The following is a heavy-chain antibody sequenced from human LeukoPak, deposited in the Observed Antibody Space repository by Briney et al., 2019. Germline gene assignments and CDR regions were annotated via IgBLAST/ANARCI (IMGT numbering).Heavy chain of an antibody. CDR1: GLMFSEYD. Sequence: PGGSLRLSCAASGLMFSEYDMSWIRQAPGKGLEWVSYITSSGTYTNYADSVKGRFTISRDNAKNSLYLQMNSLRVEDTAVYYCASKRGYCTSTSCYYSWFDPWGQGTLVTVSS. CDR3: ASKRGYCTSTSCYYSWFDP. J-gene: IGHJ5*02. CDR2: ITSSGTYT. D-gene: IGHD2-2*01. V-gene: IGHV3-11*03.